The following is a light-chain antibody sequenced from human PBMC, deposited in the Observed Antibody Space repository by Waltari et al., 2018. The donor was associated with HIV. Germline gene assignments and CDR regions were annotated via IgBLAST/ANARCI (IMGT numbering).Light chain of an antibody. J-gene: IGLJ1*01. V-gene: IGLV1-40*01. Sequence: QSVLTQPPSVSGAPGQRVTISCSGSSSNIGANHDVHWYQQLPGTAPNILIYGDYLLPSGVPDRVSGSTSGTSAFLAFTGLQPEDEADYFCQSDDTSLGAFYVFGTGTKVTVL. CDR2: GDY. CDR3: QSDDTSLGAFYV. CDR1: SSNIGANHD.